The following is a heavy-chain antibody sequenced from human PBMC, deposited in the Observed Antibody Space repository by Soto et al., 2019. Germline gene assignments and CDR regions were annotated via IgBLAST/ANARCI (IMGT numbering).Heavy chain of an antibody. Sequence: QVQLVESGGGVVQPGRSLRLSCAASGFTFSSYGMHWVRQAPGKGLEWVAVISNDGSNKYYADSVKGRFTISRDNSKNTLYLQMNSLRAEDTAVYYCAKEWVYDSSGWSFHYWGQGTLVTVSS. D-gene: IGHD3-22*01. CDR3: AKEWVYDSSGWSFHY. J-gene: IGHJ4*02. V-gene: IGHV3-30*18. CDR1: GFTFSSYG. CDR2: ISNDGSNK.